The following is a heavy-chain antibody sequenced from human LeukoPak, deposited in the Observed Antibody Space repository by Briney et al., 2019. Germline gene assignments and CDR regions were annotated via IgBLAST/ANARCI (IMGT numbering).Heavy chain of an antibody. CDR1: GGSISSYY. V-gene: IGHV4-59*12. Sequence: SETLSLTCTVSGGSISSYYWSWIRQPPGKGLEWIGYIYYSGSTNYNPSLKSRVTISVDTSKNQFSLKLSSVTAADTAVYYCARLAGYYDILTGYKPYNWFDPWGQGTLVTVSS. CDR3: ARLAGYYDILTGYKPYNWFDP. D-gene: IGHD3-9*01. CDR2: IYYSGST. J-gene: IGHJ5*02.